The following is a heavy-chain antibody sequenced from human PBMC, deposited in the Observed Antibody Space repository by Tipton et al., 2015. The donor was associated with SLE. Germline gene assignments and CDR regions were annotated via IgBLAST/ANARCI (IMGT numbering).Heavy chain of an antibody. CDR1: GYSIRNGYY. CDR2: IHHSGIT. D-gene: IGHD2-2*01. CDR3: ARSTDQNWFDP. J-gene: IGHJ5*02. Sequence: LSLTCNVSGYSIRNGYYWGWIRQAPGKGLEWTGTIHHSGITYYNPSLKSRVTISVDTSKNQFSLKLRSVTAADTAVYYCARSTDQNWFDPWGQGTLVTVSS. V-gene: IGHV4-38-2*02.